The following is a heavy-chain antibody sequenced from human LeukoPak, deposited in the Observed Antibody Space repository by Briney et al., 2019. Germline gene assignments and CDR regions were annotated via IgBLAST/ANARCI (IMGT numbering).Heavy chain of an antibody. J-gene: IGHJ3*02. V-gene: IGHV1-69*02. CDR3: ASIYDFWSGYLGHDAFDI. D-gene: IGHD3-3*01. CDR2: IIPILGIA. Sequence: SVKVSCKASGGTFSSYTISWVRQAPGQGLEWMGRIIPILGIANYAQKFQGRVTITADKSTSTAYMELSSLRSEDTAVYYCASIYDFWSGYLGHDAFDIWGQGTMVTVSS. CDR1: GGTFSSYT.